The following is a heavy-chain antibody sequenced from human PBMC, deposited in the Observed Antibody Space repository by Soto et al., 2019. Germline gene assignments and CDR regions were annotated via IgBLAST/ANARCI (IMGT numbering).Heavy chain of an antibody. CDR1: GESISSYD. D-gene: IGHD5-18*01. J-gene: IGHJ4*02. CDR2: INHSGST. V-gene: IGHV4-34*01. Sequence: SETMSLTCTVSGESISSYDWSWIRQPPGKGLEWIGDINHSGSTNYNPSLKSRVTISVDTSKNQFSLKLSSVTAADTAVYYCASGYSYGWFDYWGQGTLVTVSS. CDR3: ASGYSYGWFDY.